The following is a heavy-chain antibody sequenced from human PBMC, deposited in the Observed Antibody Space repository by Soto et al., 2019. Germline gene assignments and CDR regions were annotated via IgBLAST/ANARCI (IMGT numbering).Heavy chain of an antibody. J-gene: IGHJ6*02. Sequence: GSLRLSCAASGFTFSSYGMHWVRQAPGKGLEWVAVISYDGSNKYYADSVKGRFTISRDNSKNTLYLQMNSLRAEDTAVYYCAKSDRSIADLYYYYYGMDVWGQGTTVTVSS. CDR2: ISYDGSNK. D-gene: IGHD6-6*01. CDR3: AKSDRSIADLYYYYYGMDV. CDR1: GFTFSSYG. V-gene: IGHV3-30*18.